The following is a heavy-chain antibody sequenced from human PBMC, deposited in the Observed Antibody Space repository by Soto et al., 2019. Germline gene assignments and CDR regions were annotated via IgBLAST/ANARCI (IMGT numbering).Heavy chain of an antibody. V-gene: IGHV3-48*02. Sequence: LRLSCAASGFTFGAYSMNWVRQAPGKGLEWISYISSLSSPRYYAESVEGRFIISRNNAKKSLYLQMNSLRDEDTAVYFCVREDILGARSFDYWGQGTRVTVSS. CDR2: ISSLSSPR. J-gene: IGHJ4*02. D-gene: IGHD1-26*01. CDR1: GFTFGAYS. CDR3: VREDILGARSFDY.